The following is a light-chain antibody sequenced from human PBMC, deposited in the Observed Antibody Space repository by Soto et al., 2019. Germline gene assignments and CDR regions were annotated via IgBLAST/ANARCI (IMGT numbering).Light chain of an antibody. CDR3: QHYYTTPVT. V-gene: IGKV4-1*01. J-gene: IGKJ5*01. CDR2: WAP. Sequence: DIVMTQSQDSLAVSLGERATIRCESSQSILSTFNNKNQIAWYQQKPGQPPKLLIYWAPTREFGVPDRFSGSGSGTDFTLTVSSVQAEDVATYFCQHYYTTPVTFGQGTRLEIK. CDR1: QSILSTFNNKNQ.